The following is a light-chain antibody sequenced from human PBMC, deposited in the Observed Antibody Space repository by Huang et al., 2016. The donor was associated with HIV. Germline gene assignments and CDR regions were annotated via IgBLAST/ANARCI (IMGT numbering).Light chain of an antibody. Sequence: EVVLTQSPATLSLSPGERAPLSCRASQSVSVHLAWYQPKPGQAPRLLIYDASNSATGIPARFSGSGSGTDFTLTISSLQPEDFAVYYCQQRNDWPTFGQGTRLEIK. CDR1: QSVSVH. CDR3: QQRNDWPT. V-gene: IGKV3-11*01. CDR2: DAS. J-gene: IGKJ5*01.